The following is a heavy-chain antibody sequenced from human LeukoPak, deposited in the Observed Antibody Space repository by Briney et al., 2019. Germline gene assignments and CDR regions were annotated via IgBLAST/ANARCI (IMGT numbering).Heavy chain of an antibody. CDR2: IGTADDT. D-gene: IGHD1-26*01. Sequence: GGSLRLSCAASGFTLSGYDMFWVRQATGKGLEWVSTIGTADDTYYQASVRGRFTISRANAKNSLFLQMNSLTAADTAVYYCASGVGSHLDYWGQGALITVSS. CDR3: ASGVGSHLDY. J-gene: IGHJ4*02. CDR1: GFTLSGYD. V-gene: IGHV3-13*04.